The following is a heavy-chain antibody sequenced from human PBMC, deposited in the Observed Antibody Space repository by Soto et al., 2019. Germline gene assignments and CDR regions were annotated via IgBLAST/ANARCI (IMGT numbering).Heavy chain of an antibody. CDR3: VREGRGVVVPGGMDV. Sequence: VGSLRLSCAASGFTFSSYWMHWVRQAPGKGLVWVSRINSDGSSTSYADSVKGRFNISRDNAKNTLYLQMSSLRAEDTALYYCVREGRGVVVPGGMDVWGQGTTVTVSS. CDR1: GFTFSSYW. V-gene: IGHV3-74*01. CDR2: INSDGSST. D-gene: IGHD2-2*01. J-gene: IGHJ6*02.